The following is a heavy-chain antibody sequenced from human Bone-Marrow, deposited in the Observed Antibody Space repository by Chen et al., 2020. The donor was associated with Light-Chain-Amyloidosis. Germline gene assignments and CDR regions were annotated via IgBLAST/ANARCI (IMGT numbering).Heavy chain of an antibody. CDR1: GGSISSSSYY. D-gene: IGHD3-22*01. Sequence: QLQLQESGPGLVKPSETLSLTCPVSGGSISSSSYYWGWIRQPPGKGLEWIGSIYYSGSTYYNPSLKSRVTISVDTSKNQFSLKLSSVTAADTAVYYCARDYYDSSGYTDAFDIWGQGTMVTVSS. CDR3: ARDYYDSSGYTDAFDI. V-gene: IGHV4-39*07. CDR2: IYYSGST. J-gene: IGHJ3*02.